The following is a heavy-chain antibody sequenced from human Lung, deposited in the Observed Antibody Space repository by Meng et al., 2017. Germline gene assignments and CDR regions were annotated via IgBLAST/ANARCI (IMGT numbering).Heavy chain of an antibody. J-gene: IGHJ4*02. D-gene: IGHD6-25*01. CDR3: ARDEDISAAGKLFGDY. Sequence: VQLAQSGAEVSNTGASVKVSCKPSGYNFPDYHIHWVRRAPGQGLEWRRRINPKSGDTHYAQKFQARVTMTGDTSISTAYMELSGLRSDDTAMYYCARDEDISAAGKLFGDYWGQGTLVTVSS. V-gene: IGHV1-2*06. CDR2: INPKSGDT. CDR1: GYNFPDYH.